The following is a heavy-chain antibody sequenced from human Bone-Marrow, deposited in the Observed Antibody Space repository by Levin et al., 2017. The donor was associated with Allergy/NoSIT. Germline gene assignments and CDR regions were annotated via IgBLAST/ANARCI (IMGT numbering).Heavy chain of an antibody. CDR1: GFTFRAYA. V-gene: IGHV3-23*01. Sequence: GSLRLSCEASGFTFRAYAMSWVRQAPGKGLEWVSAISGSGDSPYYAESVKGRFTISRDNSRNTLYLHMKSLRAGDTARYFCAKGRMAAAPFDSWGQGNLVIVSS. J-gene: IGHJ5*01. D-gene: IGHD6-13*01. CDR2: ISGSGDSP. CDR3: AKGRMAAAPFDS.